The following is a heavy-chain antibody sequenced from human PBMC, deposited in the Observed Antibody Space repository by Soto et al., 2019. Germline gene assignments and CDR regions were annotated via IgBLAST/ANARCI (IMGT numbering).Heavy chain of an antibody. D-gene: IGHD1-26*01. Sequence: ASVKVSCKASGYTFTGYYMHWVRQAPGQGLEWMGWINPNSGGTNYAQKFQGWVTMTRDTSISTAYMELSRLRSDDTAVYYCARVGMDIVGATTYYYGMDVWGQGTTVTVSS. V-gene: IGHV1-2*04. CDR3: ARVGMDIVGATTYYYGMDV. CDR2: INPNSGGT. CDR1: GYTFTGYY. J-gene: IGHJ6*02.